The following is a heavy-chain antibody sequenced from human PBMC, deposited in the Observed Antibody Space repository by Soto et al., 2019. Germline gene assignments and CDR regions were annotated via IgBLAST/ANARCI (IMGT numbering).Heavy chain of an antibody. J-gene: IGHJ6*02. CDR3: ARAPVGSYGMDV. CDR2: VSASGLNT. CDR1: GFTFSSYS. Sequence: GGSLRLSCAASGFTFSSYSMNWVRQAPGKGLEWVSGVSASGLNTDYADSVKGRFTISRDNTKTSLYLQMNSLRAEDTAVYYCARAPVGSYGMDVWGQGTSVTVSS. V-gene: IGHV3-21*01. D-gene: IGHD5-12*01.